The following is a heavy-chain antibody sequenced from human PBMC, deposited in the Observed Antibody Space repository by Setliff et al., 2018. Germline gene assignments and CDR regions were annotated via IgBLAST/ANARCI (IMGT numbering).Heavy chain of an antibody. V-gene: IGHV4-39*07. D-gene: IGHD3-10*01. CDR2: ILFSGDT. Sequence: PSETLSLTCTVSGGSISSMSYYWGWIRQSPGKGLEWIGRILFSGDTYYNPSLNSRVTISADTSKNQFSLNLSSVTAADTAVYYCARDNRARHYMDGWGKGTTVTVSS. CDR3: ARDNRARHYMDG. CDR1: GGSISSMSYY. J-gene: IGHJ6*03.